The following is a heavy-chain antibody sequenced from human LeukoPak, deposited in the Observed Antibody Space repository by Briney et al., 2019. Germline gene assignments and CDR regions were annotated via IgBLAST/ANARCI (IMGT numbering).Heavy chain of an antibody. CDR2: FHSSGGT. D-gene: IGHD2-15*01. CDR1: GGSISSNH. J-gene: IGHJ4*02. CDR3: ARVNGYCSGGSCYPHY. V-gene: IGHV4-59*08. Sequence: PSETLSLTCTVSGGSISSNHWSWIRQPPGKGLEYIGYFHSSGGTNYNPSLKSRVTISADTSKNQFSLKLSSVTAADTAVYYCARVNGYCSGGSCYPHYWGQGTLVTVSS.